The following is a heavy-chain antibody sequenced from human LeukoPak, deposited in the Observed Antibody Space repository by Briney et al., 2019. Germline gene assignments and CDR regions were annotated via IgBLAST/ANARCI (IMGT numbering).Heavy chain of an antibody. CDR1: GGSISSGGYY. J-gene: IGHJ6*03. CDR2: IYYSGST. Sequence: SQTLSLTCTVSGGSISSGGYYWSWIRQHPGKGLEWIGYIYYSGSTYYNPSLRSRATISIDTSKKHFFLKLKPVTAADTAVYYCARGAVVPAAFYYYYMDVWGKGTTVTVSS. D-gene: IGHD2-2*01. V-gene: IGHV4-31*03. CDR3: ARGAVVPAAFYYYYMDV.